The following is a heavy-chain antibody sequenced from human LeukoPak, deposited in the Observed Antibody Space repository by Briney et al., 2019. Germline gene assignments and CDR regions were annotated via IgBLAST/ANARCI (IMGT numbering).Heavy chain of an antibody. D-gene: IGHD6-19*01. Sequence: GGSLRLSCAASGFTFSSYSMNWVRQAPGKGLEWVSSISSSSSYIYYADSVKGRFTISRDNAKNSLYLQMNSLRAEDTAVYYCARSVAGKSDAFDIWGQGTMVTVSS. J-gene: IGHJ3*02. CDR2: ISSSSSYI. CDR3: ARSVAGKSDAFDI. V-gene: IGHV3-21*01. CDR1: GFTFSSYS.